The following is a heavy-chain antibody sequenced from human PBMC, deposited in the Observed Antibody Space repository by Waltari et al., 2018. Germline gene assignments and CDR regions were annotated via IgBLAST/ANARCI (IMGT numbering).Heavy chain of an antibody. CDR2: ISSSGPTT. CDR1: GFSLGDYG. J-gene: IGHJ4*02. D-gene: IGHD4-17*01. Sequence: EVQLVESGGGLVQPGGSLRLSWAASGFSLGDYGMNWVRQAPGKGLEWLSFISSSGPTTHYADSVKGRFTVSRDNTKNSLSLQMNSLRAEDTAVYYCARVWGVTTSDFWGQGTLVTVSS. CDR3: ARVWGVTTSDF. V-gene: IGHV3-48*03.